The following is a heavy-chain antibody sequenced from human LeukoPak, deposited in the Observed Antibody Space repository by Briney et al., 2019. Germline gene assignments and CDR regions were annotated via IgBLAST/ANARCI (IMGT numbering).Heavy chain of an antibody. CDR2: INHSGST. Sequence: PSETLSLTCTVSGASMTGYYWSWIRQPPGKGLEWIGEINHSGSTNYNPSLKSRVTISVDTSKNQFSLKLSSVTAADTAVYYCARWNRRPGIAAAGTGVGRAVAGTLYGMDVWGKGTTVTVSS. D-gene: IGHD6-13*01. J-gene: IGHJ6*04. CDR3: ARWNRRPGIAAAGTGVGRAVAGTLYGMDV. CDR1: GASMTGYY. V-gene: IGHV4-34*01.